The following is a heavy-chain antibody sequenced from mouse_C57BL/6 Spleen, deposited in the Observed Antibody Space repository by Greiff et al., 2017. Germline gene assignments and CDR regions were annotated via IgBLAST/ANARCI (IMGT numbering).Heavy chain of an antibody. Sequence: EVMLVESGGGLVKPGGSLKLSCAASGFTFSSYAMSWVRQTPEKRLEWVATISDGGSYTYYPDNVKGRFTISRDNAKNNLYLQMSHLKSEDTAMYYCARDSSSGYVAWFAYWGQGTLVTVSA. V-gene: IGHV5-4*01. CDR2: ISDGGSYT. CDR1: GFTFSSYA. D-gene: IGHD3-2*02. J-gene: IGHJ3*01. CDR3: ARDSSSGYVAWFAY.